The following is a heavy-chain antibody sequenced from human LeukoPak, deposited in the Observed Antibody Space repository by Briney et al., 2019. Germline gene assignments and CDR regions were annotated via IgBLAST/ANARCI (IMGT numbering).Heavy chain of an antibody. CDR1: GYSFTSYW. Sequence: GESLKISCKGSGYSFTSYWIGWVRQMPGKGLEWMGIIYPGDSDTRYSPSFQGQVTISADKSISTAYLQWSSLKASDTAMYYCARLHRDTMPPDYYYYYMDVWGKGTTVTVSS. J-gene: IGHJ6*03. CDR2: IYPGDSDT. D-gene: IGHD2-2*01. CDR3: ARLHRDTMPPDYYYYYMDV. V-gene: IGHV5-51*01.